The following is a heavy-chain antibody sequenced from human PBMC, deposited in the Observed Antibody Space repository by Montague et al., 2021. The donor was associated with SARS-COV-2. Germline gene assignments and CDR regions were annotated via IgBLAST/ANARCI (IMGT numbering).Heavy chain of an antibody. J-gene: IGHJ3*02. Sequence: SVRLSCAASGFKFDDYAMHWVRQAPGKGLEWVSGISWNSGGLGYADSVKGRFTISRDNSNNSLYLEMNSLRPDDTALYYCAKDRRYYFGSSGYPDAFNIWGQGTLVTVSS. V-gene: IGHV3-9*01. CDR1: GFKFDDYA. D-gene: IGHD3-22*01. CDR2: ISWNSGGL. CDR3: AKDRRYYFGSSGYPDAFNI.